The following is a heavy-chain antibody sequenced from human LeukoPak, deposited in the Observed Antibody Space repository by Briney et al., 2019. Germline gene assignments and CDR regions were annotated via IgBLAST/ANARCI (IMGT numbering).Heavy chain of an antibody. D-gene: IGHD6-6*01. CDR3: ATASID. J-gene: IGHJ4*02. Sequence: ASVKVSCKVSGYTFTDYYMHWVQKAPGKGLEWVGLVDPADGKTIYAEKFQGRVTITADTSTDTAYMELSSLRSEDTAVYYCATASIDWGQGTLVTVSS. CDR2: VDPADGKT. CDR1: GYTFTDYY. V-gene: IGHV1-69-2*01.